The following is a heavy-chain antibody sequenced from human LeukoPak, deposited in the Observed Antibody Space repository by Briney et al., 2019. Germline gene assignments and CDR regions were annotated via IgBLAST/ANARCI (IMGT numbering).Heavy chain of an antibody. CDR1: GLTFSSHW. CDR2: ITNDGSST. CDR3: ARDPYSYGYFDY. J-gene: IGHJ4*02. V-gene: IGHV3-74*01. Sequence: GGSLRLSCAASGLTFSSHWMHWVRQAPGKGLVWVSRITNDGSSTTYADSVKGRFTISRDNAKNMLYLQMNSLRAEDTAVYYCARDPYSYGYFDYWGQGTLVTVSS. D-gene: IGHD5-18*01.